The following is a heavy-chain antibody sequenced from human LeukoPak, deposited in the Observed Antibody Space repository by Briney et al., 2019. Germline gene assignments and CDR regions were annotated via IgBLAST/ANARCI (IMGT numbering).Heavy chain of an antibody. V-gene: IGHV5-51*01. Sequence: GESLKISCKGSGYSFTSYWIGWVRQMPGKGLEWMGIIYPGDSDTRYSPSFQGQVTISADKSISTAYLQWSSLKASDTAMYYCARPARITIFGVVIQGAFDIWGQGTMVTVSS. CDR2: IYPGDSDT. D-gene: IGHD3-3*01. CDR3: ARPARITIFGVVIQGAFDI. CDR1: GYSFTSYW. J-gene: IGHJ3*02.